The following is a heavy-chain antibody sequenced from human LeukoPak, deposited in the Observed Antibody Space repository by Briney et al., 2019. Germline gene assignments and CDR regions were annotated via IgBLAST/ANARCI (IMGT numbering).Heavy chain of an antibody. D-gene: IGHD3-10*01. CDR2: INPNSGGT. CDR1: GYTFTGYY. V-gene: IGHV1-2*02. Sequence: GASVKVSCKASGYTFTGYYMHWVRQAPGQGLEWMGWINPNSGGTNYAQKFQGRVTMTRDTSISTAYMELSRLRSDDTAVYYCARALGPFGDYFDYWGQGTLVTVSS. J-gene: IGHJ4*02. CDR3: ARALGPFGDYFDY.